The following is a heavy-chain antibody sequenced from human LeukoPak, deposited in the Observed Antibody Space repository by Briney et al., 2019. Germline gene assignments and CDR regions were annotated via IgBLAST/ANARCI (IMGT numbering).Heavy chain of an antibody. CDR2: ISSSSSYI. Sequence: PGGSLRLSCAASGFTFSSYSMNWVRQAPGKGLEWVSSISSSSSYIYYADSVKGRFTISRDNAKNSLYLQMNSLRAEGTAVYYCARGLDDAFDIWGQGTMVTVSS. V-gene: IGHV3-21*01. CDR3: ARGLDDAFDI. J-gene: IGHJ3*02. CDR1: GFTFSSYS.